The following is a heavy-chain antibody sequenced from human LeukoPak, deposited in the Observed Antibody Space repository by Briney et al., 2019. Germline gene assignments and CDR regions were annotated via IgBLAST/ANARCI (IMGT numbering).Heavy chain of an antibody. CDR2: IPFDGSHK. CDR3: SKDFGPWGVGATPHY. CDR1: GFTLSDYG. V-gene: IGHV3-30*02. Sequence: DPGGSLRPSCVVSGFTLSDYGIHWVRQAPGRGLQWVAFIPFDGSHKYYADSVEGRFTISRDTSKNTLYLQMNSLTVEDTAVYFCSKDFGPWGVGATPHYWGQGTLVTVSS. J-gene: IGHJ4*02. D-gene: IGHD1-26*01.